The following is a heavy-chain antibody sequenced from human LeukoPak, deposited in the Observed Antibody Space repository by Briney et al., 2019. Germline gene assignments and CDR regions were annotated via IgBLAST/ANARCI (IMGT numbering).Heavy chain of an antibody. V-gene: IGHV4-61*02. Sequence: SETLSLTCTVSGGSISRGAYYWSWIRQSAGKGLEWIGRISTTGSASYNPPLKSRVAISLDTSKSQFSLMLSSMTAADTAVYYCARELDHASNWFDPWGQGILVTVSS. CDR3: ARELDHASNWFDP. J-gene: IGHJ5*02. CDR2: ISTTGSA. CDR1: GGSISRGAYY. D-gene: IGHD1-14*01.